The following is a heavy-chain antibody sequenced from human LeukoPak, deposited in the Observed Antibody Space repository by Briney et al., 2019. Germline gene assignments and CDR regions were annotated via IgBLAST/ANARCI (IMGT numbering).Heavy chain of an antibody. CDR3: ASSSLTAFDAFDI. Sequence: SETLSLTCTVSGGSISGNGYYWGWIRQPPGKGLEWIASMFYSGSTYHNPSLKSRATISADTPRNHFSLKLNSVTAADTAVYYCASSSLTAFDAFDIWGQGTMVTVSS. D-gene: IGHD4/OR15-4a*01. V-gene: IGHV4-39*02. CDR1: GGSISGNGYY. J-gene: IGHJ3*02. CDR2: MFYSGST.